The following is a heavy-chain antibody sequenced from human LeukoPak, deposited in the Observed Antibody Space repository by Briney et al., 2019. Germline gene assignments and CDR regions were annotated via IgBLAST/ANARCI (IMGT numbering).Heavy chain of an antibody. Sequence: GGSLRLSCAASGFSFSSYAMYWVGHAPGKGLEWVAFISYDGSDKYYADSVKGRFTFSRDNSKNTVYLQMNSLRAEDTAVYYCARDYNYGLDYWGQGTLVTVSS. D-gene: IGHD5-18*01. CDR3: ARDYNYGLDY. CDR1: GFSFSSYA. CDR2: ISYDGSDK. J-gene: IGHJ4*02. V-gene: IGHV3-30-3*01.